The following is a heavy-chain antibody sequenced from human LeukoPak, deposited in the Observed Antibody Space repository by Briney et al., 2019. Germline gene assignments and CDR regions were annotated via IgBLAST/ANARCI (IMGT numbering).Heavy chain of an antibody. D-gene: IGHD3-22*01. J-gene: IGHJ3*02. CDR2: IDPDTGGT. V-gene: IGHV1-2*02. CDR1: GYTLTELS. Sequence: ASVKVSCKVSGYTLTELSMHWVRQAPGQGLEWMGCIDPDTGGTKFAQKFQGGVTMTRDTSVSTAYMELSSLRSDDTAVYYCAREYYDSSGLKYAFDIWGQGTMVTVSS. CDR3: AREYYDSSGLKYAFDI.